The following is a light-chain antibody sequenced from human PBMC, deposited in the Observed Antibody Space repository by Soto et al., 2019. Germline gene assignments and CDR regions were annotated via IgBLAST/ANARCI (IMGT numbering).Light chain of an antibody. Sequence: EVVLTQSPATQSVSPGERATFSCRASQTINSNLAWYQQKPGQAPRLLIYGASTRATGIPARFSGSGSGTEFTFTISSLQSEDFAVYYCQQYHKWPITFGQGTRLENK. CDR1: QTINSN. V-gene: IGKV3-15*01. J-gene: IGKJ5*01. CDR2: GAS. CDR3: QQYHKWPIT.